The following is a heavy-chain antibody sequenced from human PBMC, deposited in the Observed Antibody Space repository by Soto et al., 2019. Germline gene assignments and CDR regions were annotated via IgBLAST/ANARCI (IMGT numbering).Heavy chain of an antibody. V-gene: IGHV3-30*03. CDR1: GFTFSIYG. Sequence: GGSLRLSCVASGFTFSIYGMHWVRQAPGKGLEWVAVISYDGSNKYYADSVKGRFTISRDNSKNTLYLQMNSLRAEDTAVYYCASSTVSRIYYYYYMDVWGKGTTVTVSS. D-gene: IGHD4-17*01. CDR2: ISYDGSNK. J-gene: IGHJ6*03. CDR3: ASSTVSRIYYYYYMDV.